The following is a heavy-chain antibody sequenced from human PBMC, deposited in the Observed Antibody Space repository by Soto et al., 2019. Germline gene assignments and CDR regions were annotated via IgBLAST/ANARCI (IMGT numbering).Heavy chain of an antibody. V-gene: IGHV1-46*01. CDR3: ARVSSSGYYPRGAPDY. Sequence: QVQLVQSGAEVKKPGASVKVSCKASGYTFTSYYMHWVRQAPGQGLEWRGIINPSGGSTSYAQKFQGRVTMTRDTSTSTVYMELSSLRSEDTAVYYCARVSSSGYYPRGAPDYWGQGTLVTVSS. J-gene: IGHJ4*02. CDR2: INPSGGST. D-gene: IGHD3-22*01. CDR1: GYTFTSYY.